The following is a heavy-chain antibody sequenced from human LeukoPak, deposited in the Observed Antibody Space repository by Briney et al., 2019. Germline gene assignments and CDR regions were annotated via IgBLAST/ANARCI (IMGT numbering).Heavy chain of an antibody. CDR1: GFTFSSYA. CDR2: ISGSGGST. V-gene: IGHV3-23*01. D-gene: IGHD1-26*01. J-gene: IGHJ4*02. CDR3: AKYSGSYWGLDY. Sequence: GGSLRLSCAASGFTFSSYAMSWVRQAPGKGLEWVSAISGSGGSTYYADSVKGRFTISRDNSKNTLYLQMNSLRAEDTAAYYCAKYSGSYWGLDYWGQGTLVTVSS.